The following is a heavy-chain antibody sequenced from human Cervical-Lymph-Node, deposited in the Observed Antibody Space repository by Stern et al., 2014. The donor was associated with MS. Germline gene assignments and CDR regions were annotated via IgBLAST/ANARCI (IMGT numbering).Heavy chain of an antibody. CDR3: AKGAGATLRRFDF. V-gene: IGHV5-51*03. CDR1: GYNFPNYW. D-gene: IGHD1-14*01. J-gene: IGHJ4*02. Sequence: EVHLVESGAEVKKSGESLKISCKGTGYNFPNYWIGWVRQMPGKGLEWMGIIYPADSDTRYSPSFQGQVTISADQSLNPAYLQWNSLKASDTAIYFCAKGAGATLRRFDFWGQGTLVTVSS. CDR2: IYPADSDT.